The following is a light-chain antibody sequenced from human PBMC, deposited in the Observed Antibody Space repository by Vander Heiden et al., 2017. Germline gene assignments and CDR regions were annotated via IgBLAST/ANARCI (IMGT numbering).Light chain of an antibody. CDR1: SSDIGGYKY. Sequence: QSALTQPASVSGSPGQSITISCTGTSSDIGGYKYVSWYQQHPGNAPKVIIFDVSNRPSGISNRFSGSKSGNTASLTISGLQAEDEADYYCCSYTTSSTLVFGTGTKVTFL. CDR3: CSYTTSSTLV. CDR2: DVS. J-gene: IGLJ1*01. V-gene: IGLV2-14*03.